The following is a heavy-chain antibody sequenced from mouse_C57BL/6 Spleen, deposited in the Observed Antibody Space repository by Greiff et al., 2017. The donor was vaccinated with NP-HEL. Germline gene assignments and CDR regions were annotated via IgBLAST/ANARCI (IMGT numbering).Heavy chain of an antibody. Sequence: EVKLVESGPGMVKPSQSLSLTCTVTGYSITSAYDWHWIRHFPGNKLEWMGYISYSGSTNYNPSLKSRISITHDTSKNHFFLKLNSVTTEDTATYYCAGGYYSNYVYFDVWGTGTTVTVSS. J-gene: IGHJ1*03. CDR2: ISYSGST. V-gene: IGHV3-1*01. CDR1: GYSITSAYD. CDR3: AGGYYSNYVYFDV. D-gene: IGHD2-5*01.